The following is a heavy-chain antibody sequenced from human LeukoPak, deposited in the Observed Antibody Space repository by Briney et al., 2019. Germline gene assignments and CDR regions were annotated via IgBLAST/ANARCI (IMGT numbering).Heavy chain of an antibody. Sequence: ASETLSLTCTVSGGSISSYYWSWIRQPAGKGLEWIGRIYTSGDTRYNPSLESRVTMSLDMSKKQFSLKLSSVTAADTAVYYCARYSDPNFYFDSWGQGTLVTVSS. V-gene: IGHV4-4*07. CDR1: GGSISSYY. CDR3: ARYSDPNFYFDS. J-gene: IGHJ4*02. CDR2: IYTSGDT. D-gene: IGHD1-26*01.